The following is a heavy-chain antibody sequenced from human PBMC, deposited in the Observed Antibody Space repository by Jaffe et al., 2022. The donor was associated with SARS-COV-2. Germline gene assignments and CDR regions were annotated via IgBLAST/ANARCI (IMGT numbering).Heavy chain of an antibody. CDR1: GFTFGDYA. J-gene: IGHJ4*02. Sequence: EVQLVESGGGLVKPGRSLRLSCTASGFTFGDYAMSWFRQAPGKGLEWVGFIRSKAYGGTTEYAASVKGRFTISRDDSKSIAYLQMNSLKTEDTAVYYCTRDLGTISLPYYFDYWGQGTLVTVSS. V-gene: IGHV3-49*05. D-gene: IGHD5-12*01. CDR3: TRDLGTISLPYYFDY. CDR2: IRSKAYGGTT.